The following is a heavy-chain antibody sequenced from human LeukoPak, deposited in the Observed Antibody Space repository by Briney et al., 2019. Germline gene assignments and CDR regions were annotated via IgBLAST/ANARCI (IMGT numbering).Heavy chain of an antibody. D-gene: IGHD5-12*01. J-gene: IGHJ4*02. Sequence: ASVKVSCKASGYTFTSYGISWVRQAPGQGLEWMGWISAYNGNTNYAQKLQDRVTMTTDTSTGTAYMELRSLRSDDTAVYYCARVVPHKGYSGYDYSYWGQGTLVTVSS. V-gene: IGHV1-18*01. CDR1: GYTFTSYG. CDR3: ARVVPHKGYSGYDYSY. CDR2: ISAYNGNT.